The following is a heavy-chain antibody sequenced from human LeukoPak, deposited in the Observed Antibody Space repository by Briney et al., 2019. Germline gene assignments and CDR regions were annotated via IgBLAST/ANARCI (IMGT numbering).Heavy chain of an antibody. CDR2: ISYYGTNK. J-gene: IGHJ4*02. Sequence: PGGSLRLSCAASAFAFSTYNIHWVRQAPGKGLEWGAAISYYGTNKYYADSVEGRFTVSRDNSKSTLFLQMNSLTPEDTAVYFCARDQGNGYNGAPFDYWGQGTLVTVSS. CDR3: ARDQGNGYNGAPFDY. D-gene: IGHD5-24*01. V-gene: IGHV3-30-3*01. CDR1: AFAFSTYN.